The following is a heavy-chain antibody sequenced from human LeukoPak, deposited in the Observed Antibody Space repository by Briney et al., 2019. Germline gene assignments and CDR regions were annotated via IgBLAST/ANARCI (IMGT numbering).Heavy chain of an antibody. D-gene: IGHD3-22*01. CDR2: TSSDGGST. V-gene: IGHV3-64*02. Sequence: GGSLRLSCAASGFTFSIYTMFWVRQAPEKGLEYVSATSSDGGSTYYADSVKGRFTISRDNSKNTLYLQMGSLRAEDMAVYYCARYYYDRGYFDYWGQGTLVTVSS. CDR3: ARYYYDRGYFDY. J-gene: IGHJ4*02. CDR1: GFTFSIYT.